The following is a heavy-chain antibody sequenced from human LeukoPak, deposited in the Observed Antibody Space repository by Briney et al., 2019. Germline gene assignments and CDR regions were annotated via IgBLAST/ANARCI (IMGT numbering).Heavy chain of an antibody. CDR1: GYSFTSYW. V-gene: IGHV5-51*01. Sequence: GESLKISCKGSGYSFTSYWIGWVRQMPGKGLEWMGIIYPGDSDTRYSPSFQGQVTISADKSISTAYLQWSSLEASDTAMYYCARQGSSWFDAFDIWGQGTMVTVSS. CDR2: IYPGDSDT. CDR3: ARQGSSWFDAFDI. J-gene: IGHJ3*02. D-gene: IGHD6-13*01.